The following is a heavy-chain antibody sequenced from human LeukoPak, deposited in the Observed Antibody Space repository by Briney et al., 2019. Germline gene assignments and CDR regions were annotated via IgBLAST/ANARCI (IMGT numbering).Heavy chain of an antibody. CDR3: AKDFRLSVKVVLDY. CDR2: INSDGSST. CDR1: GFTFSSYW. D-gene: IGHD3-22*01. V-gene: IGHV3-74*01. Sequence: PGGSLRLSCAASGFTFSSYWMHWVRQAPGKGLVWVSRINSDGSSTSYADSVKGRFTISRDNAKNTLYLQMNSLRAEDTAVYYCAKDFRLSVKVVLDYWGQGTLVTVSS. J-gene: IGHJ4*02.